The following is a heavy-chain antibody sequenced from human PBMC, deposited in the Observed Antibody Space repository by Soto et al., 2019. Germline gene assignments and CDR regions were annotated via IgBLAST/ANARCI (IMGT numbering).Heavy chain of an antibody. J-gene: IGHJ1*01. V-gene: IGHV4-39*01. Sequence: QLQESGPGLVKPSETLSLTCTISGGSFTSTNYFWGWIRQPPGKGLEWIGYMYYNGNTFYSPSLKSRVTMSVDTSKRQFSLDLSSVTAADTAMYYCARLQFYDSRAAPTPIFHPWGLGAMVTVSS. D-gene: IGHD3-22*01. CDR1: GGSFTSTNYF. CDR3: ARLQFYDSRAAPTPIFHP. CDR2: MYYNGNT.